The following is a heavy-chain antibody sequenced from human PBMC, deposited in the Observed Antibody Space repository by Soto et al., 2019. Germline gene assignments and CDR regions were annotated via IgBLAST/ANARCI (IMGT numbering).Heavy chain of an antibody. CDR2: ISGSGGST. J-gene: IGHJ6*02. D-gene: IGHD3-3*01. CDR1: GFTFSSYA. CDR3: AKDFIFEWLPEGGYGMDV. Sequence: GGSLRLSCAASGFTFSSYAMSWVRQAPGKGLEWVSAISGSGGSTYYADSVKGRFTISRDNSKNTLYLQRNSLRAEDTAVYYAAKDFIFEWLPEGGYGMDVWGQGTTVTVSS. V-gene: IGHV3-23*01.